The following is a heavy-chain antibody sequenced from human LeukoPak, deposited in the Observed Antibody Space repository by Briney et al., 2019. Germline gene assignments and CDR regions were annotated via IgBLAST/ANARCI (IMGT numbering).Heavy chain of an antibody. CDR3: ASPYSGYDYNFDH. V-gene: IGHV3-64D*06. CDR2: ISSNGGST. D-gene: IGHD5-12*01. Sequence: PGGSLRLSCSASGLTFSSYAMHWVRQAPGKGLEYVSSISSNGGSTYYADSVKGRFTISRDNSKNTLFLQMSSLRTEDTAVYYCASPYSGYDYNFDHWGQGTLVTVSS. CDR1: GLTFSSYA. J-gene: IGHJ4*02.